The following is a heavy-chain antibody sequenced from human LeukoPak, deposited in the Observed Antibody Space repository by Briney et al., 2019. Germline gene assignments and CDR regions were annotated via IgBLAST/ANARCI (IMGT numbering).Heavy chain of an antibody. J-gene: IGHJ3*02. CDR3: ASETKRGYSYGSPTDGFDI. CDR1: GFTFSRHS. D-gene: IGHD5-18*01. Sequence: GGSLRLSCAASGFTFSRHSMSWVRQAPGKGLEWVSSISSSSSYIYYADSVKGRFTISRDNAKNSLYLQMNSLRAEDTAVYYCASETKRGYSYGSPTDGFDIWGQGTMVTVSS. V-gene: IGHV3-21*06. CDR2: ISSSSSYI.